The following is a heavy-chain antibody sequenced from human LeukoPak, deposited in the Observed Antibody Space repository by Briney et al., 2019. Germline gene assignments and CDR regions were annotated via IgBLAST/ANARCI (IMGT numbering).Heavy chain of an antibody. CDR2: ISSSGSTI. J-gene: IGHJ4*02. V-gene: IGHV3-11*01. Sequence: GGSLRLTCAASGFTFSDYYMSWIRQAPGKGLEWVSYISSSGSTIYYADSVKGRFTISRDNAKNSLYLQMNSLRAEDTAVYYCARDSRWDYGDESLFDYWGQGTLVTVSS. D-gene: IGHD4-17*01. CDR1: GFTFSDYY. CDR3: ARDSRWDYGDESLFDY.